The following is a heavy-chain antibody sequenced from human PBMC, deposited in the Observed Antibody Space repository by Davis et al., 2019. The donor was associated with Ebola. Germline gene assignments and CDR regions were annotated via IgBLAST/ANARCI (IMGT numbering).Heavy chain of an antibody. CDR2: INPSGGST. D-gene: IGHD6-19*01. J-gene: IGHJ4*02. Sequence: AASVKVSCKASGYTFTSYYMHWVRQAPGQGLEWMGIINPSGGSTSYAQKFQGRVTMTRDTSTRTVYMELSSLRSEDTAVYYCARFIAVAGEDYWGQGTLVTVSS. V-gene: IGHV1-46*01. CDR1: GYTFTSYY. CDR3: ARFIAVAGEDY.